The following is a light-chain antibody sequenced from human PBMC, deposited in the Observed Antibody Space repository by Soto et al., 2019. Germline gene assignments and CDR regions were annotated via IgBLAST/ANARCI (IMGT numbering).Light chain of an antibody. CDR1: QNINNY. CDR2: DAS. CDR3: QQYENLPT. J-gene: IGKJ5*01. Sequence: DIQITQSPSTLSGSVGDRVTITCQASQNINNYLNWYQQKPGRAPKLLIYDASNLEAGVPSRLRGSGSGTDFTFTIRRLQPEDIATYYCQQYENLPTFGQGTRLEIK. V-gene: IGKV1-33*01.